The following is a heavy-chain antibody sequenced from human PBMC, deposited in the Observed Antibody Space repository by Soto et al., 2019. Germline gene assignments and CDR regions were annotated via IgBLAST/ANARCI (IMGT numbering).Heavy chain of an antibody. J-gene: IGHJ5*02. D-gene: IGHD2-21*01. CDR2: VKNNGGAT. CDR3: AADLGPSYDSNNWFDP. Sequence: EGQLVESGGDLVKPGGSLRLSCAASGFIFSHAWFHWVRQPPGKGLELVGRVKNNGGATDYAASVKGRFTISRDDSKDTVYLQMSSLRTEDTAMYYCAADLGPSYDSNNWFDPWGQGTLVTVSS. CDR1: GFIFSHAW. V-gene: IGHV3-15*07.